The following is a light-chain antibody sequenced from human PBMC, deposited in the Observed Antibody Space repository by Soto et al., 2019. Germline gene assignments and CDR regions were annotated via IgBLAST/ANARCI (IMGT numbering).Light chain of an antibody. CDR2: GAS. V-gene: IGKV1D-12*01. CDR3: QQAYSFPIT. CDR1: QDIDGY. J-gene: IGKJ5*01. Sequence: DIQVTQSPSSVSASVGDRFTITCRASQDIDGYLAWYQHKPGRTPELLIHGASRLQSGVPARFSGSGSGTDFTLSINSLQPEDFATYYCQQAYSFPITFGQGTRLEIK.